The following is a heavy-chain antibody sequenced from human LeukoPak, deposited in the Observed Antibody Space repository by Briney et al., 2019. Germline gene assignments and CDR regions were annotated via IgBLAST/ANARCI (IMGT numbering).Heavy chain of an antibody. Sequence: SETLSLTCTVSGGSISSSSYYWGWIRQPPGKGLEWIGSIYFSGSTYYNLSLKSRVTISVDTSKNQFSLKLSSVTAADTAVYYCVGYYYYGMDVWGQGTTVTVSS. J-gene: IGHJ6*02. CDR3: VGYYYYGMDV. V-gene: IGHV4-39*01. CDR1: GGSISSSSYY. CDR2: IYFSGST.